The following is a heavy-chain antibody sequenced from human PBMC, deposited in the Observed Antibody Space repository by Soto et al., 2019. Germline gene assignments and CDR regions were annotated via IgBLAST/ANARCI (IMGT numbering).Heavy chain of an antibody. V-gene: IGHV1-18*01. D-gene: IGHD2-21*01. Sequence: SXKVSFKGSNYTFRSHGISWVRQAPGQGLEWMGWISAYSGVTNYAQKFQGRVTMTTDTSTNTVYMELRSLRSDDTAVYYCAKELTGGAPYWGQGTLVTVYS. CDR2: ISAYSGVT. CDR3: AKELTGGAPY. CDR1: NYTFRSHG. J-gene: IGHJ4*02.